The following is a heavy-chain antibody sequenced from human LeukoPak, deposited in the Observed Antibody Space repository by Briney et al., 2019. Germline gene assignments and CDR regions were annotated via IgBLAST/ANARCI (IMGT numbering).Heavy chain of an antibody. V-gene: IGHV4-59*01. CDR1: GGSISSYY. J-gene: IGHJ3*02. CDR2: IYYSGST. Sequence: PSETLSLTCTVSGGSISSYYWSWIRQPPGKGLEWIGYIYYSGSTNYNPSLKSRVTISVDTSKNQSSLKLSSVTAADTAVYYCARGSIAAAGDAFDIWGQGTMVTVSS. D-gene: IGHD6-13*01. CDR3: ARGSIAAAGDAFDI.